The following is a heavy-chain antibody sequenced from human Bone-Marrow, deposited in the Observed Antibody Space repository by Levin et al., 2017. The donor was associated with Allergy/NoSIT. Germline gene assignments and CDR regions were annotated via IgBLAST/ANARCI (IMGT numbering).Heavy chain of an antibody. CDR3: VRGQMTEVRGATMYYHYYGMDV. D-gene: IGHD3-10*01. Sequence: TGGSLRLSCEASGFTFSDYYMSWIRQAPGKGLEWVAYTRGGGGTRYYGDFVRGRFTISRDNAKKSLYLQMNSLTTDDTGVYYCVRGQMTEVRGATMYYHYYGMDVWGQGTTVTVSS. V-gene: IGHV3-11*01. CDR1: GFTFSDYY. J-gene: IGHJ6*02. CDR2: TRGGGGTR.